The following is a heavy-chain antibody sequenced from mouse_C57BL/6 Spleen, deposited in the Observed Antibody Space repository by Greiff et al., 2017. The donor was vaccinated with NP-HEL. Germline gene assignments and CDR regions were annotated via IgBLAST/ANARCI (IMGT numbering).Heavy chain of an antibody. CDR2: ISSGGDYI. Sequence: DVQLVESGEGLVKPGGSLKLSCAASGFTFSSYAMSWVRQTPEKRLEWVAYISSGGDYIYYADTVKGRFTISRDNARNTLYLQMSSLKSEDTAMYYCTRDDYDEGFDYWGQGTTLTVSS. V-gene: IGHV5-9-1*02. J-gene: IGHJ2*01. D-gene: IGHD2-4*01. CDR1: GFTFSSYA. CDR3: TRDDYDEGFDY.